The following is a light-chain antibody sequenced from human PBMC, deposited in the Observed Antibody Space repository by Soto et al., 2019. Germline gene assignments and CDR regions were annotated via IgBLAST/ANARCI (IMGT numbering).Light chain of an antibody. J-gene: IGKJ5*01. CDR2: LGS. CDR3: MQALQTPNT. CDR1: QSLLHSNGYNY. V-gene: IGKV2-28*01. Sequence: IVRTQSPLSLPVTPGEPASISCRSSQSLLHSNGYNYLDWYLQKPGQSPQLLIYLGSNRASGVPDRFSGSGSGTDFTLRISRVEAEDVGVYYCMQALQTPNTFGQGTRLEIK.